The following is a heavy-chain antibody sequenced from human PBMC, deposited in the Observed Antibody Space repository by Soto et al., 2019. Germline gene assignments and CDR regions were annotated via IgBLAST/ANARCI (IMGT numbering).Heavy chain of an antibody. CDR3: ACWGGTNLGCEP. Sequence: QVTLKESGPVLVKPTETLTLTCSVSGFSLTSGRVGVSWIRQPPGKALEWLAHIFSNGEKSYITSLKRRLTISKDTSKSQVVLTMTNMDPVDTATYYCACWGGTNLGCEPWGQGTLVTVSS. CDR2: IFSNGEK. D-gene: IGHD2-21*01. V-gene: IGHV2-26*04. J-gene: IGHJ5*02. CDR1: GFSLTSGRVG.